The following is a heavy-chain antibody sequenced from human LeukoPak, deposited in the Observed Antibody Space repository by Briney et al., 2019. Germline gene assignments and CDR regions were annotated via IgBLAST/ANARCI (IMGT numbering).Heavy chain of an antibody. J-gene: IGHJ4*02. Sequence: GGSLRLSCAASGFSFSTYAMHWVRQAPGKGLEWVSRISVSGGSTYHADSVKGRFTISRDNSKHTLYLQMNSLRAEDTAVYYCSKGGATPYGSSPFDYWGQGTLVTVSS. V-gene: IGHV3-23*01. D-gene: IGHD6-6*01. CDR1: GFSFSTYA. CDR3: SKGGATPYGSSPFDY. CDR2: ISVSGGST.